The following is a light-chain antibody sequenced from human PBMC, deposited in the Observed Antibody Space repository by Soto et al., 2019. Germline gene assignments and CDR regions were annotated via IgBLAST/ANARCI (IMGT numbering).Light chain of an antibody. CDR3: QQYGSSPKLT. CDR1: QSVSSSY. Sequence: IVLTQSPGTLSLSPGERATLSCRASQSVSSSYLAWYQQKPGQAPRLLIYGASSRATGIPDRFSGSGSGRDFTLTISRLEPEDFAVYYCQQYGSSPKLTFGGGTKVEIK. V-gene: IGKV3-20*01. CDR2: GAS. J-gene: IGKJ4*01.